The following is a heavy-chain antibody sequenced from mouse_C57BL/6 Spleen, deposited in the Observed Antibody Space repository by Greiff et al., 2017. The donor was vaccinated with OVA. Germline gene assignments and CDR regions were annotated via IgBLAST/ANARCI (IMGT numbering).Heavy chain of an antibody. CDR2: IYPGDGDP. V-gene: IGHV1-82*01. CDR1: GYAFSSSW. Sequence: QVQLQQSGPELVKPGASVKISCKASGYAFSSSWMNWVKQRPGKGLEWIGRIYPGDGDPNYNGKFKGKATLTADKSSSTAYMQLSSLTSEDSAVYFCARFGGSSGYAKDYWGQGTTVTVSS. CDR3: ARFGGSSGYAKDY. J-gene: IGHJ4*01. D-gene: IGHD1-1*01.